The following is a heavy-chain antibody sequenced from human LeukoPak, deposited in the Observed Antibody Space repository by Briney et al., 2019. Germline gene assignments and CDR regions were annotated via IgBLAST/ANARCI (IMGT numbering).Heavy chain of an antibody. Sequence: GGSLRLSCAASGFTFNTFTMNWVRLAPGKGLEWVSSISGTSTYIHYADSVKGRFTISRDNAENSLYLQMRGLRAEDTAVYYCASLAGYSGFDSGDYYYAMDVWGRGTTVTVSS. D-gene: IGHD5-12*01. CDR3: ASLAGYSGFDSGDYYYAMDV. J-gene: IGHJ6*02. CDR1: GFTFNTFT. CDR2: ISGTSTYI. V-gene: IGHV3-21*01.